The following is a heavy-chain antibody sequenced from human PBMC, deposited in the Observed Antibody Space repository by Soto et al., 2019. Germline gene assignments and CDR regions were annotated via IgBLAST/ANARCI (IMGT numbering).Heavy chain of an antibody. V-gene: IGHV5-51*01. CDR2: IYPGDSDT. J-gene: IGHJ3*02. CDR1: GYSFTSYW. D-gene: IGHD3-22*01. CDR3: ARRRYYYDSSGYYAVAAFDI. Sequence: GESLKISCKGSGYSFTSYWIGWVRQMPGKGLEWMGIIYPGDSDTRCSPSFQGQVTISADKSISTAYLQWSSLKASDTAMYYCARRRYYYDSSGYYAVAAFDIWGQGTMVTVSS.